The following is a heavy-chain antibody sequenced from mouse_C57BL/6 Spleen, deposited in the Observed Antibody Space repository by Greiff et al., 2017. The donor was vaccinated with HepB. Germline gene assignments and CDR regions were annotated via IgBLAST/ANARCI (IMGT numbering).Heavy chain of an antibody. Sequence: QVQLKQPGAELVKPGASVKLSCKASGYTFTSYWMHWVKQRPGQGLEWIGMIHPNSGSTNYNEKFKSKATLTVDKSSSTAYMQLSSLTSEDSAVYYCARHYYGSSWFAYWGQGTLVTVSA. CDR1: GYTFTSYW. CDR3: ARHYYGSSWFAY. J-gene: IGHJ3*01. D-gene: IGHD1-1*01. CDR2: IHPNSGST. V-gene: IGHV1-64*01.